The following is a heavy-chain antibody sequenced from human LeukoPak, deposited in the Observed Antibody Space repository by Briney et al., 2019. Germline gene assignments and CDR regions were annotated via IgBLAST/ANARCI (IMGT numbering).Heavy chain of an antibody. J-gene: IGHJ6*02. V-gene: IGHV4-4*02. Sequence: PSETLSLTCAVSGGSISSSNWWSWVRQPPGKGLEWFGEIYHSGSTNYNPSLKSRVTISVDTSKNQFSLKLRSVTAADTAVYYCARLYPSYYYYGMDVWGQGTTVTVSS. D-gene: IGHD2-2*02. CDR3: ARLYPSYYYYGMDV. CDR2: IYHSGST. CDR1: GGSISSSNW.